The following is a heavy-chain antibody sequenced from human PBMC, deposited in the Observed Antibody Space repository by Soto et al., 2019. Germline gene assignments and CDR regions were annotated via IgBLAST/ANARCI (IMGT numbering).Heavy chain of an antibody. CDR1: GGSISSYY. D-gene: IGHD2-8*01. CDR3: ARTSCTNGVCYFYYGMDV. CDR2: IYYSGST. Sequence: SETLSLTCTVSGGSISSYYWSWFRRPPGKELEWIGYIYYSGSTNYNSSVKSRVTISVDTSKNQFSLKLSSVTDADTAVYYCARTSCTNGVCYFYYGMDVCRQGTTVTVS. V-gene: IGHV4-59*01. J-gene: IGHJ6*02.